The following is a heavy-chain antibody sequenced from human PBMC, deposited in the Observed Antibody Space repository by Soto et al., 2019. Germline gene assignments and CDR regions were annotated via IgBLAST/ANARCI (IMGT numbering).Heavy chain of an antibody. CDR1: GFTFSSYA. Sequence: GGSLRLSCAASGFTFSSYAMSWVRQAPGKGLEWVSAISGSGGSTYYAEPVKGRFTISRDNSENTLYLKINSLRAEDTAFFYCATDIVSRIAVAGSVGYWGQGTLVTVSS. CDR2: ISGSGGST. J-gene: IGHJ4*02. CDR3: ATDIVSRIAVAGSVGY. D-gene: IGHD6-19*01. V-gene: IGHV3-23*01.